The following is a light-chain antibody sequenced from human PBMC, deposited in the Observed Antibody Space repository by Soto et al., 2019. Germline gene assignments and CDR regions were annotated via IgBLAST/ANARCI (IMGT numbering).Light chain of an antibody. Sequence: QSVLTQPPSASGTPGQRVTISCSGSSSNIGSNYVYWYQQLPGTAPKLLIYRNNQRPSGVPDRFSGSKSGTSASLAISGSRSEDEANYYCAAWDDSLSGVVFGGGTKLTVL. CDR1: SSNIGSNY. CDR3: AAWDDSLSGVV. J-gene: IGLJ3*02. V-gene: IGLV1-47*01. CDR2: RNN.